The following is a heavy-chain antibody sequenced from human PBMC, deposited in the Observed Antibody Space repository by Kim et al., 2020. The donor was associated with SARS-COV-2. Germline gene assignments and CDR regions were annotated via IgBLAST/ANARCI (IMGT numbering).Heavy chain of an antibody. D-gene: IGHD6-13*01. V-gene: IGHV3-11*05. CDR3: ARDLAAGTFGVFDY. CDR1: GFTLSDYY. CDR2: SSNTNIYT. J-gene: IGHJ4*02. Sequence: GGSLRLSCVVSGFTLSDYYMSWIRQAPGKGLEGISYSSNTNIYTDYADSVKGRFTISRDNAKNSLYLHMTSLRAEDTAVYYCARDLAAGTFGVFDYWGQGNLVTVSS.